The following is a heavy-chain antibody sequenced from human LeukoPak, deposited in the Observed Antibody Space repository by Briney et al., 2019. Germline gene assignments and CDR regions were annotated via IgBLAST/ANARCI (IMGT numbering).Heavy chain of an antibody. Sequence: PSETLSLTCAVYGGSFSGYYWSWIRQPPGKGLEWIGEINHSGSTNYNPPLKSRVTISVDTSKNQFSLKLSSVTAADTAVYYCARGEAYWYYGSGSQFDYWGQGTLVTVSS. CDR1: GGSFSGYY. D-gene: IGHD3-10*01. J-gene: IGHJ4*02. CDR2: INHSGST. CDR3: ARGEAYWYYGSGSQFDY. V-gene: IGHV4-34*01.